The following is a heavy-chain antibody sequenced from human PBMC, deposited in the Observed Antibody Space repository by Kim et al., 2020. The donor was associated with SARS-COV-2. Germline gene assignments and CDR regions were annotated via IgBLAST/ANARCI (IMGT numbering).Heavy chain of an antibody. J-gene: IGHJ5*02. D-gene: IGHD6-13*01. CDR2: IIPILGIA. CDR1: GGTFSSYA. CDR3: AREKGPSSSSRGPFDP. Sequence: SVKVSCKASGGTFSSYAISWVRQAPGQGLEWMGRIIPILGIANYAQKFQGRVTITADKSTSTAYMELSSLRSEDTAVYYCAREKGPSSSSRGPFDPWGQGTLVTVSS. V-gene: IGHV1-69*04.